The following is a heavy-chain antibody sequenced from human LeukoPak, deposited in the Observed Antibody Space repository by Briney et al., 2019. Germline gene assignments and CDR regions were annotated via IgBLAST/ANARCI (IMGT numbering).Heavy chain of an antibody. CDR3: ARRGTYYDFWSGSRGFDP. CDR1: GYSFTSYW. V-gene: IGHV5-51*01. J-gene: IGHJ5*02. D-gene: IGHD3-3*01. CDR2: IYPGDSDT. Sequence: GESLKISCKGSGYSFTSYWIGWVRQMPGKGLEWMGIIYPGDSDTRYSPSFQGQVTISADKSISTAYLQWSSLKASDTAMHYCARRGTYYDFWSGSRGFDPWGQGTLVTVSS.